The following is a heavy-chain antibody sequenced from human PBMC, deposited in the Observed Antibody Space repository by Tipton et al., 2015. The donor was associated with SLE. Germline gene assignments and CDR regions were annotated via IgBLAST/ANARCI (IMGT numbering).Heavy chain of an antibody. D-gene: IGHD3-10*01. V-gene: IGHV3-21*03. CDR2: ISSSSSYI. CDR1: GFTFSSYS. Sequence: SLRLSCAASGFTFSSYSMNWVRQAPGKGLEWVSSISSSSSYIYYADSVKGRFTISRDNAKNSLYLQMNSLRAEDTAVYYCARDRGGESPGDDSWGQGTLVTVSS. J-gene: IGHJ4*02. CDR3: ARDRGGESPGDDS.